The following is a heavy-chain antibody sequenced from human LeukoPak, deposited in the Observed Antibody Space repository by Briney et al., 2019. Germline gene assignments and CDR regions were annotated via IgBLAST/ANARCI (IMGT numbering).Heavy chain of an antibody. V-gene: IGHV4-59*01. D-gene: IGHD5-18*01. CDR1: VGSISNYH. J-gene: IGHJ4*02. Sequence: PSETLSLTCTDSVGSISNYHWSWIRQPPGKGLEWIGYIYYSGSTNYNPSLKSRVTISVDTSKNQFSLKLSSVTAADTAVYYCARVVGYGYSDYWGQGTLVTVSS. CDR2: IYYSGST. CDR3: ARVVGYGYSDY.